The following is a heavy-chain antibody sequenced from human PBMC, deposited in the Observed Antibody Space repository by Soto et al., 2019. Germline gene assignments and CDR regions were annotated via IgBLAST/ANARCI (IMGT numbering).Heavy chain of an antibody. CDR1: GYTFTNFG. D-gene: IGHD7-27*01. V-gene: IGHV1-18*01. CDR3: ARGDLTPFDY. Sequence: ASVKVSCKASGYTFTNFGISWVRQAPGQGLEWMGWISAYNGNTNYAQKFPGRVTITRDTSASTAYMELSSLRSEDTAVYYCARGDLTPFDYWGQGTLVTVSS. CDR2: ISAYNGNT. J-gene: IGHJ4*02.